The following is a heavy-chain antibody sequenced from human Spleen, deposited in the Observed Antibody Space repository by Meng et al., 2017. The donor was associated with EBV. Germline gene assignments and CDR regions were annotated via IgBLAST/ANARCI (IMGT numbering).Heavy chain of an antibody. Sequence: QVRLVPSGAGVKKPGSSVKVSCKASGGTFSGYAISWVRQAPGQGLEWMGMIIPMFRTTTYAQKFQDRVTITADTSTTTAYMELNSLTFADTAVYYCARGTSTEIMDFDCWGQGTLVTVSS. CDR2: IIPMFRTT. CDR1: GGTFSGYA. CDR3: ARGTSTEIMDFDC. D-gene: IGHD1-1*01. J-gene: IGHJ4*02. V-gene: IGHV1-69*06.